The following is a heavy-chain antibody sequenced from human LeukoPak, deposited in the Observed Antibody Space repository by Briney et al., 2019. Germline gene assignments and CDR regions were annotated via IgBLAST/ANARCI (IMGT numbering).Heavy chain of an antibody. Sequence: GGSLRLSCTASGFTFNSYSMNWVRQAPGKGLEWVSSISSTSSYIYYADSVKGRFTISRDNSKNTLDLQMNSLRAEDTAVYYCAKDAGRGYSGYDWAYYFDYWGQGTLVTVSS. V-gene: IGHV3-21*04. J-gene: IGHJ4*02. D-gene: IGHD5-12*01. CDR3: AKDAGRGYSGYDWAYYFDY. CDR1: GFTFNSYS. CDR2: ISSTSSYI.